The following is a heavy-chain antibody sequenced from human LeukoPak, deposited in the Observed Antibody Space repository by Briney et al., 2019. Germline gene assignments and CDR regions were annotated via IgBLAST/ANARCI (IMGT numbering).Heavy chain of an antibody. CDR1: GFTFSDYY. Sequence: AGGSLRPSCAASGFTFSDYYMSWIRQVPGEGLEWVSYISSGGNYIKYADSVKGRFIISRDNAKNSVYLQMSSLTAEDTAVYYCARGRYSGSPWGQGTLLTVSS. CDR3: ARGRYSGSP. CDR2: ISSGGNYI. V-gene: IGHV3-11*06. J-gene: IGHJ4*02. D-gene: IGHD6-6*01.